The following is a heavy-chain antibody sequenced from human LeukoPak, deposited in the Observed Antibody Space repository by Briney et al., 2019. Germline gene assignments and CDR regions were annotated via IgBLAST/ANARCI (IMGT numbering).Heavy chain of an antibody. CDR2: INHSGST. Sequence: PSETLSLTCAVYGGSFSGYYWSWIRQPPGKGLEWIGEINHSGSTNYNPSLKSRVTISVDTSKNQFSLKLSSVTAADTAVYYCARQSGYYYPFKYWGQGTLVTVSS. CDR3: ARQSGYYYPFKY. D-gene: IGHD3-22*01. V-gene: IGHV4-34*01. CDR1: GGSFSGYY. J-gene: IGHJ4*02.